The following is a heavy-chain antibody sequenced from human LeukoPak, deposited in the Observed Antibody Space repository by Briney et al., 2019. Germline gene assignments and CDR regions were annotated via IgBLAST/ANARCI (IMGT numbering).Heavy chain of an antibody. CDR2: ISAYNGNT. Sequence: ASVKVSCKASGYTFTSYGISWVRQAPGQGLEWMGWISAYNGNTNYAQKLQGRVTMTTDTSTSTAYMELRSLRSDDTAVYYCARVTIFGVVIVVGFDYWGQGTLVTVSS. V-gene: IGHV1-18*01. J-gene: IGHJ4*02. D-gene: IGHD3-3*01. CDR3: ARVTIFGVVIVVGFDY. CDR1: GYTFTSYG.